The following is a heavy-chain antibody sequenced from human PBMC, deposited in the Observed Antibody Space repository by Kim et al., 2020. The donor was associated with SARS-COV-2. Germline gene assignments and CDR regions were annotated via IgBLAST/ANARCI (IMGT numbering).Heavy chain of an antibody. CDR3: AREGVEYSGSYGH. CDR1: GFTVSSNY. CDR2: IYSGGST. J-gene: IGHJ4*02. V-gene: IGHV3-53*01. Sequence: GGSLRLSCAASGFTVSSNYMSWVRQAPGKGLEWVSVIYSGGSTYYADSVKGRFTISRDNSKNTLYLQMNSLRAEDTAVYYCAREGVEYSGSYGHWGQGTLVTVSS. D-gene: IGHD1-26*01.